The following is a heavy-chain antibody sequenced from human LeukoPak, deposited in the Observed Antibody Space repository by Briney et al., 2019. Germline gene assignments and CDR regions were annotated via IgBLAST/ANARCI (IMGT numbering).Heavy chain of an antibody. D-gene: IGHD5-18*01. V-gene: IGHV4-31*03. CDR3: ARYDSYGYSADY. Sequence: PSETLSLTCTVSGGSISSSSYYWGWIRQPPGKGLEWIGYIYYSGSTYYNPSLKSRLSMSVDTPKNQFSLNLSSVTAADTAVYYCARYDSYGYSADYWGQGTLVTVSS. J-gene: IGHJ4*02. CDR2: IYYSGST. CDR1: GGSISSSSYY.